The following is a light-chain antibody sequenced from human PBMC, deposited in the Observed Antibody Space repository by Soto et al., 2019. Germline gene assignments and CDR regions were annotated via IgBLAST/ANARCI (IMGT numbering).Light chain of an antibody. CDR3: CSYARTTHV. V-gene: IGLV2-11*01. CDR1: TSDIGGYKY. CDR2: DVT. Sequence: QSALTQPPSVCGSPGQSVTLSCTGTTSDIGGYKYVSWYQQLPGKAPKLMIFDVTKRPSGVPARFSGSNSGNTASLTISGLQAADEASYYCCSYARTTHVFGTGTKVTVL. J-gene: IGLJ1*01.